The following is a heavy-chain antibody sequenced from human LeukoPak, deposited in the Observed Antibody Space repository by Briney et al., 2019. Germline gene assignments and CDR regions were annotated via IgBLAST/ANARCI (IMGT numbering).Heavy chain of an antibody. D-gene: IGHD1-1*01. CDR1: GFTFNNYA. CDR2: ISDNGGDT. Sequence: GGSLRLSCAASGFTFNNYAMSWVRQAPGKGLEWVSAISDNGGDTKYADSVKGRFTISRDNSKNTLYLQMNSLRVEDTAIYYCGKDWKLDYWGQGALVTVSS. CDR3: GKDWKLDY. J-gene: IGHJ4*02. V-gene: IGHV3-23*01.